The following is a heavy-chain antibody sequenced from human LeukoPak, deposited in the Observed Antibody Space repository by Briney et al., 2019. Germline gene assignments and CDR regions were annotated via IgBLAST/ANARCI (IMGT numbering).Heavy chain of an antibody. CDR3: ARPLGGSGSYFDY. Sequence: SETLSLTCTVSGGSISSYYWSWIRQPPGKGLEWIGYIYYSGSTNYNPSLKSRVTISVDTSKNQFSLKLSSVTAADTAVYYCARPLGGSGSYFDYWGQGTLVTASS. D-gene: IGHD3-10*01. CDR1: GGSISSYY. J-gene: IGHJ4*02. V-gene: IGHV4-59*08. CDR2: IYYSGST.